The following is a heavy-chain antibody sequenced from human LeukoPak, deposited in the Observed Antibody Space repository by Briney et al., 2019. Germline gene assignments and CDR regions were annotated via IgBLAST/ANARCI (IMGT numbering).Heavy chain of an antibody. J-gene: IGHJ6*02. CDR3: AKDMITFGGVSGHYGMDV. CDR1: GFTFDDYA. V-gene: IGHV3-9*01. CDR2: ISWNSGSI. Sequence: GRSLRLSCAASGFTFDDYAMHWVRQAPGKGLEWVSGISWNSGSIGYADSVKGRFTISRDNAKNSLYLQMNSLRAEDTALYHCAKDMITFGGVSGHYGMDVWGQGTTVTVSS. D-gene: IGHD3-16*01.